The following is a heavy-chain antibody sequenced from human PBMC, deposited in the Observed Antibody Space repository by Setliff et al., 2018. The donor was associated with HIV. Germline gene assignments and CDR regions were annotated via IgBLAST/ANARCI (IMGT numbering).Heavy chain of an antibody. CDR2: IYYSGTI. CDR1: GGSISSHY. V-gene: IGHV4-59*11. CDR3: ARAVTMVRGVITPVPFDY. J-gene: IGHJ4*02. D-gene: IGHD3-10*01. Sequence: KPSETLSLTCTVSGGSISSHYWSWIRQAPGKGLEWIGHIYYSGTIYYNPSLKSRLIISVDTSKNQFSLKLSSVTAADTAVYYCARAVTMVRGVITPVPFDYWGQGTLVTVSS.